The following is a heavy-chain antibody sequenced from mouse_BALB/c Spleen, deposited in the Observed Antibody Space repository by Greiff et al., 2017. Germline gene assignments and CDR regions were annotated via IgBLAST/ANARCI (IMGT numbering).Heavy chain of an antibody. CDR2: ISNGGGST. J-gene: IGHJ2*01. CDR1: GFTFSSYT. Sequence: DVMLVESGGGLVQPGGSLKLSCAASGFTFSSYTMSWVRQTPEKRLEWVAYISNGGGSTYYPDTVKGRFTISRDNAKNTLYLQMSSLKSEDTAMYYCARDGYYDYWGQGTTLTVSS. D-gene: IGHD2-3*01. CDR3: ARDGYYDY. V-gene: IGHV5-12-2*01.